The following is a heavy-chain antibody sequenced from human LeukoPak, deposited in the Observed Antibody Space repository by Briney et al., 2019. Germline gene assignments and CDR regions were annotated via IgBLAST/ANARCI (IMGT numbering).Heavy chain of an antibody. CDR3: ARDQGYSSGYRYAFDI. Sequence: PSETLSLTCAVSGASISSSNYYWGWVRQSPGKGLEWIGNIYSSGNIYYNASLKSRVTMYIDTSKNQFSLKLSSVTAADTAVYYCARDQGYSSGYRYAFDIWGQGTMVTVSS. CDR1: GASISSSNYY. D-gene: IGHD3-22*01. J-gene: IGHJ3*02. V-gene: IGHV4-39*07. CDR2: IYSSGNI.